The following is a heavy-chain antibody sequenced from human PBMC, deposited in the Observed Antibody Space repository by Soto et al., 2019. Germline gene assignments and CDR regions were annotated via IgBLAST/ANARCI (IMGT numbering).Heavy chain of an antibody. CDR3: ARSRLQH. D-gene: IGHD5-12*01. CDR2: ISSGGSTI. J-gene: IGHJ1*01. V-gene: IGHV3-48*03. Sequence: GGSLRLSCTASVITISNYEINWVRRAPGKGLQWVSYISSGGSTIYYADSVKGRFTISRDNAKNSLHLQMNSLRAEDTAVYYCARSRLQHWGQGTLVTVSS. CDR1: VITISNYE.